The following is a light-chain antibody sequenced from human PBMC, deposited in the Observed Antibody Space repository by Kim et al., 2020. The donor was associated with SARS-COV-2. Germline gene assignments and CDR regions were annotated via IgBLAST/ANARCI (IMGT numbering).Light chain of an antibody. Sequence: EIVLTQYPGTLSLSPGERATLSCRASQSLATAYLTWYQQKPGQAPRLLIYGASSRATGIPDRFSGSGSGTDFTLTISRLEPEDFAVYYCQQYGSSRLTFGQGTRLEIK. V-gene: IGKV3-20*01. CDR3: QQYGSSRLT. CDR1: QSLATAY. J-gene: IGKJ5*01. CDR2: GAS.